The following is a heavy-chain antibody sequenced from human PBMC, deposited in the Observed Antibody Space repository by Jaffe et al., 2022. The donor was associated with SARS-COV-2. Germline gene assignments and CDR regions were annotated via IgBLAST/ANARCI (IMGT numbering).Heavy chain of an antibody. CDR2: ISSSSSYI. CDR3: ARPNGIDICTNGVCYNYYGMDV. D-gene: IGHD2-8*01. J-gene: IGHJ6*02. CDR1: GFTFSSYS. V-gene: IGHV3-21*01. Sequence: EVQLVESGGGLVKPGGSLRLSCAASGFTFSSYSMNWVRQAPGKGLEWVSSISSSSSYIYYADSVKGRFTISRDNAKNSLYLQMNSLRAEDTAVYYCARPNGIDICTNGVCYNYYGMDVWGQGTTVTVSS.